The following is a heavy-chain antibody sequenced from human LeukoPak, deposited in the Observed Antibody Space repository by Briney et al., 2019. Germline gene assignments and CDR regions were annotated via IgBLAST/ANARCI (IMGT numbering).Heavy chain of an antibody. D-gene: IGHD2-2*02. V-gene: IGHV1-18*01. CDR2: ISGYNGNT. J-gene: IGHJ5*02. Sequence: ASVKVSCKASGYTFTSYGISWVRQAPGQGLEGMGWISGYNGNTKYAQKFQGRVTMTTDTSTSTAYMELRSLRSDDTAVYYCARDHSCSSSSCYTWFDPWGQGSLVTVSS. CDR3: ARDHSCSSSSCYTWFDP. CDR1: GYTFTSYG.